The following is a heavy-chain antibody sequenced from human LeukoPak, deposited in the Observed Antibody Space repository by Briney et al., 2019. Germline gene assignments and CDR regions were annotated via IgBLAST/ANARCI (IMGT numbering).Heavy chain of an antibody. V-gene: IGHV1-18*01. J-gene: IGHJ4*02. CDR3: ARDRAVVLIAAPGY. CDR1: GFTFTNYG. Sequence: ASVKVSCKASGFTFTNYGISWVRQAPGQGLEWMGWISAYNGNTKYAQNLQGRVTVTTDTSTSTAYMELRSLRSDDTAVYYCARDRAVVLIAAPGYWGQGTLVTVSS. D-gene: IGHD2-15*01. CDR2: ISAYNGNT.